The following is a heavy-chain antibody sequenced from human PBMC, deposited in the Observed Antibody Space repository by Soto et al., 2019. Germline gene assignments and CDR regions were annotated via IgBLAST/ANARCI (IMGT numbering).Heavy chain of an antibody. CDR3: ARGPDQNWGYYYYYGMDV. V-gene: IGHV1-2*04. CDR2: INPNSGGT. D-gene: IGHD7-27*01. Sequence: ASVKVSCKASGYTFTGYYMHWVRQAPGQGLEWMGWINPNSGGTNYAQKFQGWVTMTRDTSISPAYMELSRLRSDDTAVYYCARGPDQNWGYYYYYGMDVWGQGTTVTVS. CDR1: GYTFTGYY. J-gene: IGHJ6*02.